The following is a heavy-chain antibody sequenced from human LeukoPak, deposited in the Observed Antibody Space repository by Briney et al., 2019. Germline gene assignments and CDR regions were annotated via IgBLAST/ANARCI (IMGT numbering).Heavy chain of an antibody. D-gene: IGHD6-6*01. CDR3: ARGGSIAARPIDY. CDR2: ISSNGGST. V-gene: IGHV3-64*01. Sequence: TGGSLRLSCAASGFTFSSYAMHWVRQAPGKGLEYVSAISSNGGSTYYANSVKGRFTISRDNSKNTLFLQMGSLRAEDMAVYYCARGGSIAARPIDYWGQGTLATVSS. J-gene: IGHJ4*02. CDR1: GFTFSSYA.